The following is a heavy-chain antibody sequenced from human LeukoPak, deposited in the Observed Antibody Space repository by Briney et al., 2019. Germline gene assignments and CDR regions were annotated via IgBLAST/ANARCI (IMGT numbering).Heavy chain of an antibody. Sequence: GGSLRLSCAASGFTFSDYYMSWVRQTPGKGLEWVSYISSSGSMLHYADSVKGRFTISRDNSKNTLYLQLDSLRAEDTAVYYCARLPGRFDSSKYDGYYWGQGTLVTVSS. CDR2: ISSSGSML. D-gene: IGHD6-13*01. V-gene: IGHV3-11*01. J-gene: IGHJ4*02. CDR1: GFTFSDYY. CDR3: ARLPGRFDSSKYDGYY.